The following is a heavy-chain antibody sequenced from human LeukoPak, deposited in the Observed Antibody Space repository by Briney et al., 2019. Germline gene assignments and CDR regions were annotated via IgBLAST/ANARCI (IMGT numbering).Heavy chain of an antibody. CDR3: ARESLGPPYYFDF. J-gene: IGHJ4*02. CDR2: IYTSGRT. D-gene: IGHD1-26*01. CDR1: GGSISSGTFY. Sequence: SETLSLTCTVSGGSISSGTFYWSWIRQPAGKGLEWIGRIYTSGRTNCNPSLKSRVTISVDTSKNQFSLKLNSMTAADTAVYYCARESLGPPYYFDFWGQGTLVTVSS. V-gene: IGHV4-61*02.